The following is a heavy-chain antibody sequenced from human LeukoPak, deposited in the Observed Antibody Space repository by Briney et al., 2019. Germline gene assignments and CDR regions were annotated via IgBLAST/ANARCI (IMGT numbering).Heavy chain of an antibody. CDR2: INPCGGST. CDR3: ARDKDCSGGSCYSFDY. V-gene: IGHV1-46*01. D-gene: IGHD2-15*01. CDR1: GYTFTSYY. Sequence: ASVKVSCKASGYTFTSYYMHWVRQAPGQGLEWMGIINPCGGSTSYAQKFQGRVTMTRDTSTSTVYMELSSLRSEDTAVYYCARDKDCSGGSCYSFDYWGQGTLVTVSS. J-gene: IGHJ4*02.